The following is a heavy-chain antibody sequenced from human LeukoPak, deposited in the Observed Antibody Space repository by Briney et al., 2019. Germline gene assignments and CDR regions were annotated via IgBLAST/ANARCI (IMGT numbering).Heavy chain of an antibody. CDR1: GYSFTSYW. D-gene: IGHD3-10*01. CDR3: ARAKSAFPPLITMVRGAYQNVYYYYMDV. V-gene: IGHV5-51*01. CDR2: IYPCDSDT. Sequence: GESLKISCKGSGYSFTSYWIGWVRQMPGKGLEWMGIIYPCDSDTRYNPSFQGQVTISADKSISTAHLQWSSLKASDTAMYYCARAKSAFPPLITMVRGAYQNVYYYYMDVWGKGTTVTISS. J-gene: IGHJ6*03.